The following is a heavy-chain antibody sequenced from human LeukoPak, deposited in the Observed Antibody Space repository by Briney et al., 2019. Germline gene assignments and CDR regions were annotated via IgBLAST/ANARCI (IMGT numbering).Heavy chain of an antibody. J-gene: IGHJ4*02. CDR1: GYTFTSYA. Sequence: EASVKVSCKASGYTFTSYAMHWVRQAPGQRLEWMGWINAGNGNTKYLQKFQGRVTITRDTSASTAYMELSSLRSEDTAVYYCVLHLDWGEGTLVTVSS. CDR2: INAGNGNT. CDR3: VLHLD. V-gene: IGHV1-3*01.